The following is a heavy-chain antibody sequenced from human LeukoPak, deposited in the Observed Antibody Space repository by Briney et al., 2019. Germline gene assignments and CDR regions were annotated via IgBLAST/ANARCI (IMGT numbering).Heavy chain of an antibody. CDR2: IYYSGST. CDR3: ARKRSSWFDP. CDR1: GGSISSYY. D-gene: IGHD6-19*01. Sequence: SETLSLTCTVSGGSISSYYWSWIRQPPGKGLEWIGYIYYSGSTNYNPSLKGRVTISVDTSKNQFSLKLSSVTAAGTAVYYCARKRSSWFDPWGQGTLVTVSS. J-gene: IGHJ5*02. V-gene: IGHV4-59*01.